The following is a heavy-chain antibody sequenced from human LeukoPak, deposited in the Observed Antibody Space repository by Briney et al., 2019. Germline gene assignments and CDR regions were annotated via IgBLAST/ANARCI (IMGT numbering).Heavy chain of an antibody. CDR2: IYYSGST. J-gene: IGHJ4*02. V-gene: IGHV4-39*01. CDR1: GGSISSSSYY. CDR3: ARISAAVPLFGY. Sequence: SETLSLTCTVSGGSISSSSYYWGWIRQPPGKGLEWIGSIYYSGSTYYNPSLKSRVTISVDTSKNQISLKLSSVTAADTAVYYCARISAAVPLFGYWGQGTLVTVSS. D-gene: IGHD6-13*01.